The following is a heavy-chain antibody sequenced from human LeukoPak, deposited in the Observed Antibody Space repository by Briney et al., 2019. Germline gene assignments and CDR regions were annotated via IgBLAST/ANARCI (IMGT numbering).Heavy chain of an antibody. CDR3: ARAKEGTMID. J-gene: IGHJ4*02. CDR1: GGTFSSYA. Sequence: ASVKVSCKASGGTFSSYAISWVRQAPGQGLEWMGGIIPIFGTANYAQNFQGRVTITADESTRTAYMELSSLRSEDTAVYYCARAKEGTMIDWGQGTLVTVSS. CDR2: IIPIFGTA. D-gene: IGHD3-22*01. V-gene: IGHV1-69*13.